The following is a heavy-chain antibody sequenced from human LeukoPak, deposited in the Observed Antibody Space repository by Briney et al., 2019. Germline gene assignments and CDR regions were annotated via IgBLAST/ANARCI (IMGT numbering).Heavy chain of an antibody. CDR3: ARDLYSGYDWVGFNI. CDR1: GGSISSSSYY. D-gene: IGHD5-12*01. Sequence: SETLSLTCTVSGGSISSSSYYWGWIRQPPGKGLEWIGYIYYSGSTNYNPSLKSRVSISVDTSKNQFSLKLSSVTAADTAVSYCARDLYSGYDWVGFNIWGQGTVVTVSS. CDR2: IYYSGST. J-gene: IGHJ3*02. V-gene: IGHV4-61*01.